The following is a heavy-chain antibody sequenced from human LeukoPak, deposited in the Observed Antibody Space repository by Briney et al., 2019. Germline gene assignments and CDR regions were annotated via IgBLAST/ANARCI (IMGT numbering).Heavy chain of an antibody. J-gene: IGHJ1*01. D-gene: IGHD1-14*01. Sequence: GASVTVSCTASGGTFSSYAISWVRQAPGQGLEWMGGIIPIFGTANYAQKFQGRVTITADESTSTAYMELSSLRSEDTAVYYCAREAITESGYKGYFQHWGQGTLVTVSS. CDR1: GGTFSSYA. CDR3: AREAITESGYKGYFQH. CDR2: IIPIFGTA. V-gene: IGHV1-69*13.